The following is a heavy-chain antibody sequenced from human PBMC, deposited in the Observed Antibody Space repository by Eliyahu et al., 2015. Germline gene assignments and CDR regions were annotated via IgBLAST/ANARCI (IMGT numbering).Heavy chain of an antibody. Sequence: QVTLKESGPVLVKPTETLTLTCTVSGFSLSNARMGVSWIRQPPGKALEWLAHIFSNDEKSYSTSLKSRLTISKDTSKSQVVLTMTNMDPVDTATYYCARIPYRRYFDWLLSEDAFDIWGQGTMVTVSS. J-gene: IGHJ3*02. D-gene: IGHD3-9*01. CDR3: ARIPYRRYFDWLLSEDAFDI. CDR2: IFSNDEK. V-gene: IGHV2-26*01. CDR1: GFSLSNARMG.